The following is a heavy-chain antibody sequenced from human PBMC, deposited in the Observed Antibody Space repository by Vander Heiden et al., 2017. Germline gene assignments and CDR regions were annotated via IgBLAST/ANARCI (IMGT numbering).Heavy chain of an antibody. CDR3: ARQIGNDNGPGSYYIRENWFDP. D-gene: IGHD3-10*01. CDR2: ISPGNGNT. J-gene: IGHJ5*02. Sequence: QVQLVQSGAEVKKPGASVKVSCTASGYTFTSLSIYWGRQAPRQRLEWMGWISPGNGNTEYSQKFQGRVTITRDTSASTAYIELSSLTSEDTTVYYCARQIGNDNGPGSYYIRENWFDPWGQGTLVTVSS. V-gene: IGHV1-3*01. CDR1: GYTFTSLS.